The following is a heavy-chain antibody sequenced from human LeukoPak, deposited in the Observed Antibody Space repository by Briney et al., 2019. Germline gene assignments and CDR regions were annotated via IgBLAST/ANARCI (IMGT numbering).Heavy chain of an antibody. CDR3: AKDLDSSGPDFDY. J-gene: IGHJ4*02. D-gene: IGHD3-22*01. CDR2: ISYDGSNK. V-gene: IGHV3-30*18. CDR1: GFTFSSYG. Sequence: PGGSLRLSCAAPGFTFSSYGMHWVRQAPGKGLEWVAVISYDGSNKYYADSVKGRFTISRDNSKNTLYLQMNSLRVEDTAVYYCAKDLDSSGPDFDYWGQGTLVTVSS.